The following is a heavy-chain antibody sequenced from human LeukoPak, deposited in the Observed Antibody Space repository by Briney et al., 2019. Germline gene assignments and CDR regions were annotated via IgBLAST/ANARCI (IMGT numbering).Heavy chain of an antibody. J-gene: IGHJ4*02. CDR3: ARDDYGGTRY. CDR2: IKQDGSEK. V-gene: IGHV3-7*01. D-gene: IGHD4/OR15-4a*01. CDR1: GFTFNNYW. Sequence: GGSLRLSCVASGFTFNNYWMSWVRQAPGKGMKWVTNIKQDGSEKYYVVSVKGRFTISRDNAKNSLYLQMNSLRAEDTAVYYCARDDYGGTRYWGQGTLVSVSS.